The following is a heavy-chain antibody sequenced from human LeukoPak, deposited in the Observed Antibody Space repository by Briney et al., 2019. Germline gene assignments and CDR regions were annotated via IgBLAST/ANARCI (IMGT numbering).Heavy chain of an antibody. CDR3: ARRYYYGSGRDFDY. CDR2: INHSGST. J-gene: IGHJ4*02. Sequence: KSSETLSLTCAVYGGSFSGYYWSWIRQPPGEGLEWIGEINHSGSTNYNPSLKSRVTISVDTSKNQFSLKLSSVTAADTAVYYCARRYYYGSGRDFDYWGQGTLVTVSS. V-gene: IGHV4-34*01. CDR1: GGSFSGYY. D-gene: IGHD3-10*01.